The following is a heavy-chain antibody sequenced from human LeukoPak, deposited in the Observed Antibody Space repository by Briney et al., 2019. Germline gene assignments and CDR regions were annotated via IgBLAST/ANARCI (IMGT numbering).Heavy chain of an antibody. CDR1: GLTVSSNY. CDR2: IYSGGST. V-gene: IGHV3-53*01. Sequence: GGSLRLSCAASGLTVSSNYMSWVRQAPGKGLEWVSVIYSGGSTYYADSVKGRFTISRDNSKNTLYLQMNSLRAEDTAVYYCASIPGAGEYFDYWGQGTLVTVSS. J-gene: IGHJ4*02. D-gene: IGHD1-26*01. CDR3: ASIPGAGEYFDY.